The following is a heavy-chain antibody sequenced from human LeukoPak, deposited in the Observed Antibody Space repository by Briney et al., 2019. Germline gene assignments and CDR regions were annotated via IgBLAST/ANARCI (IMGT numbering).Heavy chain of an antibody. D-gene: IGHD3-10*01. J-gene: IGHJ4*02. CDR3: ARGTERFGEEKAYYFDY. CDR1: GYTFTGYY. V-gene: IGHV1-2*04. CDR2: INPNSGGT. Sequence: GASVKVSCKASGYTFTGYYMHWVRQAPGQGLEWMGWINPNSGGTNYAQKFLGWVTMTRDTSISTAYMELSRLRSDDTAVYYCARGTERFGEEKAYYFDYWGQGTLVTVSS.